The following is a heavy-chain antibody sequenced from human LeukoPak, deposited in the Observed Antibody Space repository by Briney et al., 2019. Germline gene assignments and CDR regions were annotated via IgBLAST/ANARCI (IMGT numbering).Heavy chain of an antibody. J-gene: IGHJ6*03. D-gene: IGHD3-22*01. CDR1: GFTFSSYA. CDR2: ISGSGDST. CDR3: AKFGESSSYYYYYYYMDV. Sequence: GGSLRLSCAASGFTFSSYAMSWVRQAPGKGLEWVSAISGSGDSTYYADSVKGRFTISRDNSKNTLYLQMNSLRAEDTAVYYCAKFGESSSYYYYYYYMDVWGKGTTVTVSS. V-gene: IGHV3-23*01.